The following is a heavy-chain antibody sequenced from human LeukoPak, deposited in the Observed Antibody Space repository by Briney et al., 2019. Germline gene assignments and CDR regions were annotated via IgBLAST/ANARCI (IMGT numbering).Heavy chain of an antibody. Sequence: GGSLRLSCAASGVTFSDSFMNWIRQAPGKGLEWLSYISHSGSNLDYAESVRGRFTISRDNANHSLYLQLNSLRAEDTAVYYCARRDSSGVPDYCGQGTLVTVSS. CDR2: ISHSGSNL. CDR3: ARRDSSGVPDY. V-gene: IGHV3-11*01. J-gene: IGHJ4*02. CDR1: GVTFSDSF. D-gene: IGHD3-22*01.